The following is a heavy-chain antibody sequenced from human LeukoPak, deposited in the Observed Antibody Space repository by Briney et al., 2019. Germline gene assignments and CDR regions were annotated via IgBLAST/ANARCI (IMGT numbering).Heavy chain of an antibody. CDR3: ARDHFGSLDS. V-gene: IGHV4-61*01. CDR2: DYCGGNT. D-gene: IGHD3-10*01. CDR1: GFSVTTDSYC. J-gene: IGHJ4*02. Sequence: SETLSLTCTVSGFSVTTDSYCWGWVRQPPGKGLEWIGYDYCGGNTNYDPSLKRRVTISVDTSKNQFSLTLTSVTAADTAVYFCARDHFGSLDSWGQGILVTVSS.